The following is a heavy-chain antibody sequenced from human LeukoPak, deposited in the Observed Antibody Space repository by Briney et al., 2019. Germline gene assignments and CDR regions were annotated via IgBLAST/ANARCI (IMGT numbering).Heavy chain of an antibody. Sequence: PGGSLRLSCAVSGFTFSNXWMSWVRQAPGXXXXXXXXXXXXGSEKYYVDSVKGRFTISRDNAKNSLYLQMNSLRAEDTAVYYCARDRWPWANHVVVGGDFQHWGQGTLVTVSS. CDR2: XXXXGSEK. V-gene: IGHV3-7*04. J-gene: IGHJ1*01. D-gene: IGHD2-21*01. CDR1: GFTFSNXW. CDR3: ARDRWPWANHVVVGGDFQH.